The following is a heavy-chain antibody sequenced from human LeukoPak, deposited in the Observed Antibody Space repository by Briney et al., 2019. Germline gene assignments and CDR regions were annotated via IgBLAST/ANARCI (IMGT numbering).Heavy chain of an antibody. CDR3: ARRVRVGFREGSFDY. CDR1: GGSITRTSFY. J-gene: IGHJ4*02. Sequence: SETLSLTCTVSGGSITRTSFYWGLIRQPPGKGLEWIGNMYYSGTTYYNPSLKSRVAISVDTSKNQFSLKLTSVTAADTALYYCARRVRVGFREGSFDYWGQGTLVTVSS. V-gene: IGHV4-39*01. D-gene: IGHD3-10*01. CDR2: MYYSGTT.